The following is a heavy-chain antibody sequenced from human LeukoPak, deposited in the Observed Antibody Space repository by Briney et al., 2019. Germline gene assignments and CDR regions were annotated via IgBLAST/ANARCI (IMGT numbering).Heavy chain of an antibody. CDR2: INPNSGGT. CDR1: GYTFTGYY. CDR3: ARETYDILTPDQGFDY. V-gene: IGHV1-2*02. Sequence: ASVKVSCKASGYTFTGYYMHWVRQAPGQGLEWMGWINPNSGGTNYAQKFQGRVTMTRDTSISTAYMELSRLRSDDTAVYYCARETYDILTPDQGFDYWGQGTLVTVSS. J-gene: IGHJ4*02. D-gene: IGHD3-9*01.